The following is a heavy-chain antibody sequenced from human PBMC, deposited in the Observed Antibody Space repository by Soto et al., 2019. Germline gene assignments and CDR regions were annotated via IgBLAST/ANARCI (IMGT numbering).Heavy chain of an antibody. CDR3: ARGDAPGSYYYYGLDV. D-gene: IGHD3-16*01. J-gene: IGHJ6*02. CDR2: IWYDGSNK. V-gene: IGHV3-33*01. CDR1: GFTFSSYG. Sequence: QVQLVESGGGVVQPGRSLRLSCVASGFTFSSYGMHWVRQAPGKGLEWVAVIWYDGSNKYYADSVKGRFTISRDNSKNTLYLQMNSLRAEDTAVYYCARGDAPGSYYYYGLDVWGQGTTVTVSS.